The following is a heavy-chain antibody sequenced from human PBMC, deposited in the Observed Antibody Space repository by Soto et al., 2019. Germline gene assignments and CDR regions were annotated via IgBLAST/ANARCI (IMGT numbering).Heavy chain of an antibody. V-gene: IGHV2-5*02. J-gene: IGHJ4*03. CDR1: GFSLTTSGVG. CDR3: AHRGCMYGSWDHGYFDY. D-gene: IGHD2-15*01. CDR2: IYWDDDK. Sequence: QITLKESGPTRVRPTQTLALTCTFSGFSLTTSGVGVGWIRKTPGKALEWLAVIYWDDDKRYSPSLKSRLTINKDNTKNQVVLTMADMDPVGTATYFCAHRGCMYGSWDHGYFDYWGPGTLVTLPS.